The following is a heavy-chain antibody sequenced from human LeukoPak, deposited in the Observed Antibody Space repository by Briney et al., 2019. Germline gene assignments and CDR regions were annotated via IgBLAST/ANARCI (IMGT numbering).Heavy chain of an antibody. J-gene: IGHJ6*02. Sequence: SVKVSCKASGGTFSSYAISWVRQAPGQGLEWMGGIIPIFGTANYAQKFQGRVTITADESTSTAYMELSSLRSEDTAVYYCARVNHPYQLATGMDVWGQGTTVTVSS. CDR2: IIPIFGTA. CDR3: ARVNHPYQLATGMDV. CDR1: GGTFSSYA. D-gene: IGHD1-14*01. V-gene: IGHV1-69*13.